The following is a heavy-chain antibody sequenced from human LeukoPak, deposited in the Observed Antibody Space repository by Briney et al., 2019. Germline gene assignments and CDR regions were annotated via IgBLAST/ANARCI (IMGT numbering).Heavy chain of an antibody. CDR3: ARTYCSGGSCHFDY. V-gene: IGHV4-59*08. J-gene: IGHJ4*02. CDR1: GGSISSYY. CDR2: IYYSGNT. Sequence: TSETLSLTCTVSGGSISSYYWSWIRQPPGKGLEWIGYIYYSGNTDSNPSLKSRVTISVDTSKNQFSLKLSSVTAADTAVYYCARTYCSGGSCHFDYWGQGTLVTVSS. D-gene: IGHD2-15*01.